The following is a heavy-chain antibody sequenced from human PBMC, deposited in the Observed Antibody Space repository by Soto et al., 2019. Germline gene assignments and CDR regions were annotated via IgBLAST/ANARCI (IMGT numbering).Heavy chain of an antibody. J-gene: IGHJ6*03. CDR3: ARAGSPEMYYDFLSGYYTSGYYYYYMDV. Sequence: ASVKVSFKASGYTFTSYDINWVRQATGQGLEWMGWMNPNSGNTGYAQKFQGRVTMTRNTSISTAYMELSSLRSEDTAVYYCARAGSPEMYYDFLSGYYTSGYYYYYMDVWGKGTTVTVSS. CDR2: MNPNSGNT. CDR1: GYTFTSYD. D-gene: IGHD3-3*01. V-gene: IGHV1-8*01.